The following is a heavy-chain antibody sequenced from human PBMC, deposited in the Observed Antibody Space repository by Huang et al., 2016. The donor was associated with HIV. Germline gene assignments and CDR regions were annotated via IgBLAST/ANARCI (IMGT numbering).Heavy chain of an antibody. CDR3: ARHREGPVAYYSGWGSHLNYMDV. V-gene: IGHV4-39*01. J-gene: IGHJ6*03. D-gene: IGHD3-10*01. CDR2: SYYKGST. CDR1: GGSIRSSDYH. Sequence: QLLLQESGPGLVKPSEALALTCAVSGGSIRSSDYHWGWIRQPPGKGLEWIGSSYYKGSTHYSPSLKSRVTIAVDTAKNLFFPNLTSMTAADTAVYYCARHREGPVAYYSGWGSHLNYMDVWGRGRTVVVSS.